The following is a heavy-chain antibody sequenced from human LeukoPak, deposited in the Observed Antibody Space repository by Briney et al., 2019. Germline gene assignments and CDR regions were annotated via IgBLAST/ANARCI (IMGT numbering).Heavy chain of an antibody. CDR2: INSYYDNP. J-gene: IGHJ3*02. Sequence: ASVKVSCKASGYTFTTYGISWVRQVPGQGLEWMGWINSYYDNPRFAQKLQGRVTITTDTSTSTAYMELRSLRSDDTAVYYCARDFYCSGGSCHDTFDIWGQGTMVTVSS. D-gene: IGHD2-15*01. CDR1: GYTFTTYG. CDR3: ARDFYCSGGSCHDTFDI. V-gene: IGHV1-18*01.